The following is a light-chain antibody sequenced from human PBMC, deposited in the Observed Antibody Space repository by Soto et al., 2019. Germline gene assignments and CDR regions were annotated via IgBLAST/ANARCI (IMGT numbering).Light chain of an antibody. CDR1: QSVSTN. CDR2: GAS. J-gene: IGKJ5*01. V-gene: IGKV3-11*01. CDR3: QQRSNLIT. Sequence: EIVMTQSPATLSGSPGERVTLSCRASQSVSTNVAWYQQKPGQAPRLLLYGASSRATGIPDRFSGSGSGTDFTLTISSLEPEDFAVYYCQQRSNLITFGQGTRLEIK.